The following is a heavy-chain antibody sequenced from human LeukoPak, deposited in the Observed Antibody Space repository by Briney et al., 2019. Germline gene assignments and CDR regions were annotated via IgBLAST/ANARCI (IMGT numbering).Heavy chain of an antibody. CDR2: INHSGST. Sequence: XGGXXXGXXWXWIRQPPGKGLEWIGEINHSGSTNYNPSLKSRVTISVDTSKNQFSLKLSSVTAADTAVYYCAYSSGNSFFDYWGQGTLVTVSS. CDR3: AYSSGNSFFDY. J-gene: IGHJ4*02. D-gene: IGHD4-23*01. CDR1: GGXXXGXX. V-gene: IGHV4-34*01.